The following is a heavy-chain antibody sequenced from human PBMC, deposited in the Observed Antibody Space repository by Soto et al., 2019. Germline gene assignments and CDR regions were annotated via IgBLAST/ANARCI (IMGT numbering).Heavy chain of an antibody. D-gene: IGHD3-22*01. Sequence: GGSKILSCAASGFPFGSYSMSWVRQATGKGLEWVSAISGSGGSTYYADSVKGRFTISRDNSKNTLYLQMNSLRVEDTAVYYCAKDNLRAPYYYDSSGKAFDIWGQGTMVTVSS. CDR1: GFPFGSYS. J-gene: IGHJ3*02. V-gene: IGHV3-23*01. CDR3: AKDNLRAPYYYDSSGKAFDI. CDR2: ISGSGGST.